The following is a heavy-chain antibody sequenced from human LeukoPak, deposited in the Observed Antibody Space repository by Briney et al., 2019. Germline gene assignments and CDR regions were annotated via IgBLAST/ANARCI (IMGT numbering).Heavy chain of an antibody. J-gene: IGHJ4*02. CDR2: ISVYNGNT. D-gene: IGHD5-24*01. Sequence: ASVKVSCKASGYTFTNYAISWVRQAPGQGLEWMGWISVYNGNTKYPQKFQGRVTMTTDTSTSTAYMELSSLRSEDTAVYYCASPFAREMATFTEFGYWGQGTLVTVSS. V-gene: IGHV1-18*01. CDR3: ASPFAREMATFTEFGY. CDR1: GYTFTNYA.